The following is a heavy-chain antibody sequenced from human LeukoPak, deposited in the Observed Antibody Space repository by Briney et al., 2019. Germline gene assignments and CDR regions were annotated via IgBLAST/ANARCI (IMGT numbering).Heavy chain of an antibody. D-gene: IGHD2-2*02. Sequence: SETLSLTCTVSGGSISSYYWSWIRQPAGKGLEWIGRIYTSGSTNYNPSLKSRVTMSVDTSKNQFSLKLSSVTAADTAVYCCARDWSDCSSTSCYTVNWFDPWGQGTLVTVSS. CDR1: GGSISSYY. J-gene: IGHJ5*02. V-gene: IGHV4-4*07. CDR3: ARDWSDCSSTSCYTVNWFDP. CDR2: IYTSGST.